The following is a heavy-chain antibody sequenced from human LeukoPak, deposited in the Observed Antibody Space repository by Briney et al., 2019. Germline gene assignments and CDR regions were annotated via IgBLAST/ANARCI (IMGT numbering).Heavy chain of an antibody. CDR3: ARDLRHNWFDP. CDR2: INPSGGST. J-gene: IGHJ5*02. V-gene: IGHV1-46*01. CDR1: GYTFTSYY. Sequence: ASLKVSCTASGYTFTSYYMHWVRQAPGQGLEWMGIINPSGGSTSYAQKFQGRVTMTRDTSTSTVYMELSSLRSEDTAVYYCARDLRHNWFDPWGQGTLVTVSS.